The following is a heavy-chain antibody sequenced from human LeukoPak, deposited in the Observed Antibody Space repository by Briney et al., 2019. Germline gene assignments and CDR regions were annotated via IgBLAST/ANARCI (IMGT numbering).Heavy chain of an antibody. D-gene: IGHD2-2*01. CDR3: ARQWHQLLYFDY. V-gene: IGHV4-39*01. CDR2: IYYSGST. J-gene: IGHJ4*02. Sequence: SETLSLTCTVSGGSISSSSYYWGWIRQPPGKGLEWIESIYYSGSTYYNPSLKSRVTISVDTSKNQFSLKLSSVTAADTAVYYCARQWHQLLYFDYWGQGTLVTVSS. CDR1: GGSISSSSYY.